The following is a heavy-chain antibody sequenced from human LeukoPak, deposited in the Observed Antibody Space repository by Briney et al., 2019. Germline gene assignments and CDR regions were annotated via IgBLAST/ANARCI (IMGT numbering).Heavy chain of an antibody. J-gene: IGHJ3*02. D-gene: IGHD5-24*01. CDR3: ARPDEIDAFDI. V-gene: IGHV4-59*01. CDR1: GGPISSYY. Sequence: SETLSLTCTVSGGPISSYYWSWIRQPPGKGLEWIGYIYYSGSTNYNLSLKSRVTISVDTSKNQFSLKLSSVTAADTAVYHCARPDEIDAFDIWGQGTMVTVSS. CDR2: IYYSGST.